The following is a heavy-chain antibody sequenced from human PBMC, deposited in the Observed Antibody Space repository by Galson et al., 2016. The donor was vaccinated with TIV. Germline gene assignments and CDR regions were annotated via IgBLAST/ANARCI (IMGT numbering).Heavy chain of an antibody. D-gene: IGHD2-21*02. Sequence: SETLSLTCTVWGASFSGYYWTWIRQPPGRGLEWIGEIDQGGGANYNPSLKGRVNIFLDTSKHQFFLNLNSVTAADTALYYCARHVVTRPRAGLDVWGQGTAVIVSS. V-gene: IGHV4-34*01. CDR1: GASFSGYY. CDR2: IDQGGGA. CDR3: ARHVVTRPRAGLDV. J-gene: IGHJ6*02.